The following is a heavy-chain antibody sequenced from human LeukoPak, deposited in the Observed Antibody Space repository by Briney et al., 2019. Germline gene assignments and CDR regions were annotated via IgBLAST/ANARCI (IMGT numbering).Heavy chain of an antibody. J-gene: IGHJ4*02. CDR3: ANGRDFDY. Sequence: GRSLRLSCAASGFTFSSYAMHWVRQAPGKGLEWVAVISYDGSNKYYADSVKGRFTISRDNSKNTLYLQMNSLRAEDTAVYYCANGRDFDYWGQGTLVTVSS. CDR1: GFTFSSYA. V-gene: IGHV3-30-3*01. D-gene: IGHD1-26*01. CDR2: ISYDGSNK.